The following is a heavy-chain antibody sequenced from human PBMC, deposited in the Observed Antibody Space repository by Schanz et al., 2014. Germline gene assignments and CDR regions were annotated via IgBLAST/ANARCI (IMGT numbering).Heavy chain of an antibody. J-gene: IGHJ4*02. CDR2: VSRSTPDI. D-gene: IGHD1-26*01. Sequence: EVQLLESGGGLIQPGGSLRLSCAASGFIFGSSVMAWVRQAPGKGLEWVSYVSRSTPDIYYADSVKGRFTMSRDNAKNSVFLQMNSLRAEDTAVYYCARDHTTESYYSAGPPIDYWGQGTLHTVSS. CDR3: ARDHTTESYYSAGPPIDY. CDR1: GFIFGSSV. V-gene: IGHV3-48*01.